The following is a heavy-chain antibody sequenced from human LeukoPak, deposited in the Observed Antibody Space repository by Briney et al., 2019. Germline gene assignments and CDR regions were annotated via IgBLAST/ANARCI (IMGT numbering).Heavy chain of an antibody. D-gene: IGHD3-22*01. Sequence: GGSLRLSCAASGFTFSSYGMSWVRQASGKGLEWVSAISGSGGSTYYADSVKGRFTISRDNSKNTLYLQMNSLRAEDTAVYYCAKDYYDSSGYPDYWGQGTLVTVSS. CDR1: GFTFSSYG. J-gene: IGHJ4*02. V-gene: IGHV3-23*01. CDR2: ISGSGGST. CDR3: AKDYYDSSGYPDY.